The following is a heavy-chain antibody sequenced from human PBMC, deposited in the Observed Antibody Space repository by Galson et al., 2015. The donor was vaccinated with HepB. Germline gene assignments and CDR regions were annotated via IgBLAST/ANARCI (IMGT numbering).Heavy chain of an antibody. Sequence: SLRLSCAASGFTFSSYAMSWVRQAPGKGLEWVSAISGSGGSTYYADSVKGRFTISRDNSKNTLYLQMNSLRAEDTAVYYCAKDSRPGIAAANPFQHWGQGTLVTVSS. CDR2: ISGSGGST. J-gene: IGHJ1*01. D-gene: IGHD6-13*01. CDR1: GFTFSSYA. V-gene: IGHV3-23*01. CDR3: AKDSRPGIAAANPFQH.